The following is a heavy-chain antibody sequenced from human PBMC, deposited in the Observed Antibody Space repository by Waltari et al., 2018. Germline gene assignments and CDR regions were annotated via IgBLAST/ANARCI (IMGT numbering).Heavy chain of an antibody. D-gene: IGHD2-2*01. V-gene: IGHV1-8*01. CDR1: GYTFTSYD. J-gene: IGHJ5*02. CDR2: MNPNSGNT. Sequence: QVQLVQSGAEVKKPGASVKVSFKASGYTFTSYDINWVRQATGQGLEWMGWMNPNSGNTGYAQKFQGRVTMTRNTSISTAYMELSSLRSEDTAVYYCARGPPVTPAAILGGVWFDPWGQGTLVTVSS. CDR3: ARGPPVTPAAILGGVWFDP.